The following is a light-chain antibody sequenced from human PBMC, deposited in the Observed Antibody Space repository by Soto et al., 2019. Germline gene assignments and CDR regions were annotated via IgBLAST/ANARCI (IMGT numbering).Light chain of an antibody. CDR2: SHN. Sequence: QSVLTQPPSASGTPGQRVTISCSGNSSNIGSNTVNWYQHLPGTAPKLLIYSHNQRPSGVPDRFSGSRSGTSASLAISGLQSADEADYYCATWDDSLNGVVFGGGTKLTVL. CDR3: ATWDDSLNGVV. J-gene: IGLJ2*01. V-gene: IGLV1-44*01. CDR1: SSNIGSNT.